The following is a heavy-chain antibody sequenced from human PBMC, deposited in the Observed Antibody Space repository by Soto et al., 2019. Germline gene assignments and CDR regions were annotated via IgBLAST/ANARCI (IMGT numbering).Heavy chain of an antibody. Sequence: GGSLRLSCAASGFTFSSYAMSWVRQAPGKGLELVSAIRGSGGSPSYADSVKGRLPISRDNSKNTLYLEMNSLRAEDTAVYYCAKFGGTSFLLAYFDYWGQGTLVTVSS. D-gene: IGHD2-2*01. V-gene: IGHV3-23*01. J-gene: IGHJ4*02. CDR1: GFTFSSYA. CDR2: IRGSGGSP. CDR3: AKFGGTSFLLAYFDY.